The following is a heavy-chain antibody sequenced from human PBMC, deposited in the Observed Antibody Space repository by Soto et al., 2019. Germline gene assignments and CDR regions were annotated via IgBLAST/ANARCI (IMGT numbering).Heavy chain of an antibody. Sequence: GGSLRLSCAASGFTVSSNYMSWVRQAPGKGLEWVSTVSVSGGTTYYADSLKGRFTISRDNSKKTVYLQMNRLRADDTAIYYCAKGLYYYDSSGYRLFDYWGQGTLVTVS. CDR1: GFTVSSNY. CDR2: VSVSGGTT. V-gene: IGHV3-23*01. D-gene: IGHD3-22*01. J-gene: IGHJ4*02. CDR3: AKGLYYYDSSGYRLFDY.